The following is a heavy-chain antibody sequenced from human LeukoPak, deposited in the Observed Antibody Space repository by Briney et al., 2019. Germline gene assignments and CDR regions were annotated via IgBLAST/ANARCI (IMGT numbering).Heavy chain of an antibody. D-gene: IGHD3-10*01. CDR2: IWYDGSNK. CDR3: AKDGDRQFDLDV. J-gene: IGHJ6*02. CDR1: GLIFKDAW. Sequence: GGSLRLSCAASGLIFKDAWMTWVRQAPGKGLEWVAYIWYDGSNKHYPDSVKGRFTISRDNSKNTVVLQMDSLRAEDTAVYYCAKDGDRQFDLDVWGQGTTVTVSS. V-gene: IGHV3-30*02.